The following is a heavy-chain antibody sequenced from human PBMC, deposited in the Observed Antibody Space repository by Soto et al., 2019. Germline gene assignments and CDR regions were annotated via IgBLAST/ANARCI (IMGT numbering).Heavy chain of an antibody. CDR1: GGSFSGYY. J-gene: IGHJ5*02. D-gene: IGHD2-2*01. CDR3: ARRRRGVADLQSYYRRVTSSKHYPGHNWFDP. V-gene: IGHV4-34*01. CDR2: INHSGST. Sequence: QVQLQQWGAGLLKPSETLSLTCAVYGGSFSGYYWSWIRQPPGKGLEWIGEINHSGSTNYNPSLKSRVTISVDTSKNQFSLKLSSVTAADTAVYYCARRRRGVADLQSYYRRVTSSKHYPGHNWFDPWGQGTLVTVSS.